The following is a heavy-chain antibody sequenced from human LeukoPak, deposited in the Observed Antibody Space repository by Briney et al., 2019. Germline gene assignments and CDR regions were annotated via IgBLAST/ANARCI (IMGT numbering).Heavy chain of an antibody. CDR3: ARDQAYSSSWYDY. Sequence: GGSLRLSCAASGFTFSSYWMHWVCQAPGKGLVWVSRISTDGSRTSYADSVKGRFTISRSNAKNTLYLQMNSLRVEDTAVYYCARDQAYSSSWYDYWGQGTLVTVSS. CDR2: ISTDGSRT. CDR1: GFTFSSYW. V-gene: IGHV3-74*01. D-gene: IGHD6-13*01. J-gene: IGHJ4*02.